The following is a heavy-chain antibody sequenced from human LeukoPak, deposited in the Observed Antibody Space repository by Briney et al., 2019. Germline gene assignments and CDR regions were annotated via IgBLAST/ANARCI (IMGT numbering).Heavy chain of an antibody. CDR1: GYDFDNFW. J-gene: IGHJ4*02. CDR2: IYPGDSRT. V-gene: IGHV5-51*01. Sequence: GESLKISCKSSGYDFDNFWIAWVRQMPGKGLEWMGIIYPGDSRTRYSPSFQGQVTISADKSISTAYLQCSSLQASDTATYYCGRQVLVAGIMGPLRAIDYWGQGTLVTVSP. CDR3: GRQVLVAGIMGPLRAIDY. D-gene: IGHD2-15*01.